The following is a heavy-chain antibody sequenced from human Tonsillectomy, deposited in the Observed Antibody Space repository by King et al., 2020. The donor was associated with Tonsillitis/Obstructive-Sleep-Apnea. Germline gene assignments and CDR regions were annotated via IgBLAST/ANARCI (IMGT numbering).Heavy chain of an antibody. V-gene: IGHV3-74*01. CDR2: INGDGTST. CDR3: ARGVGDCGGDCYHNWFDP. J-gene: IGHJ5*02. CDR1: GFTFSSYW. D-gene: IGHD2-21*01. Sequence: VQLVESGGGLVQPGGSLRLSRAASGFTFSSYWMHWVRQAPGTGLVWVSRINGDGTSTTYADSVKGRFTISRDNAKNTLYLQMNSLRAEDTAVYYCARGVGDCGGDCYHNWFDPWGQGTLVTVSS.